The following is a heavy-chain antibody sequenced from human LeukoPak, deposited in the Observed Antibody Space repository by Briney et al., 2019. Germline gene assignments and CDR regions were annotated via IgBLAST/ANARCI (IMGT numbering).Heavy chain of an antibody. J-gene: IGHJ4*02. Sequence: SETLSLTCTVSGGSISSYYWSWIRQPPGKGLEWIGYIYYSGSTNYNPSLKSRVTISVDTSKNQFSLKLSSVTAADTAVYYCARGLKDWGQGTLVTVSS. CDR1: GGSISSYY. CDR3: ARGLKD. V-gene: IGHV4-59*12. CDR2: IYYSGST. D-gene: IGHD3-16*01.